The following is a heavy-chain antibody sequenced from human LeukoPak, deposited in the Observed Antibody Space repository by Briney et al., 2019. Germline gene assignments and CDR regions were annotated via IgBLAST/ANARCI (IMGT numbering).Heavy chain of an antibody. CDR1: GFTFSDYY. CDR3: AKGFYDILTGYYNG. CDR2: ISGSGGST. Sequence: GGSLRLSCAASGFTFSDYYMSWIRQAPGKGLEWVSAISGSGGSTYYADSVKGRFTISRDNSKNTLYLQMNSLRAEDTAVYYCAKGFYDILTGYYNGWGQGTLVTVSS. V-gene: IGHV3-23*01. D-gene: IGHD3-9*01. J-gene: IGHJ4*02.